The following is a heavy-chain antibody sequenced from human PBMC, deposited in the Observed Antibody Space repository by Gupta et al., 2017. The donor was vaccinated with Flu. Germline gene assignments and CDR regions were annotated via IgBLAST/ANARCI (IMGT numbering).Heavy chain of an antibody. CDR2: IVVGSGNT. CDR1: GFTFTSSA. CDR3: AAEPYSRGWYGDYFDY. J-gene: IGHJ4*02. D-gene: IGHD6-19*01. Sequence: QMQLVQSGPEVKKPGTSVKVSCKASGFTFTSSAMQWVRQARGQRLEWIGWIVVGSGNTNYEQKFQERVTITRDMSTSTAYMELSSLRSEDTAGYYCAAEPYSRGWYGDYFDYWGQGNLVTVSS. V-gene: IGHV1-58*02.